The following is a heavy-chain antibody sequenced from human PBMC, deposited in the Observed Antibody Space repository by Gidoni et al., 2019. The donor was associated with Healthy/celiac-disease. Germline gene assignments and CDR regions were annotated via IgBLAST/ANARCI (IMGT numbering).Heavy chain of an antibody. CDR1: GFTFSSYW. CDR2: IKYDGSEK. Sequence: VQLVESGGGWVQPGGSLRLSCAASGFTFSSYWMIWVPQAPGKGLAGVANIKYDGSEKYYVVSVKGRFTNSRDNAKISMYLEMNSRGAEGTAVYYCERENASEGWYFDLWGRGTLVTVSS. J-gene: IGHJ2*01. V-gene: IGHV3-7*01. CDR3: ERENASEGWYFDL. D-gene: IGHD2-2*01.